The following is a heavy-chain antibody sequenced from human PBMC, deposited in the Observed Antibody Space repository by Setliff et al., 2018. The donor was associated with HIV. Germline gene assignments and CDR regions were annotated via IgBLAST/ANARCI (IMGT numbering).Heavy chain of an antibody. D-gene: IGHD3-10*01. Sequence: SETRSLTCNYSGNSFSGYHWNWIRQPAGKGLEWLGRIYYTGSTEYNPSLKSRLTMSMDTSKDQFSLRLVSLTTADTAVYYCARSIYGSGTYPLDVWGPGTLVTVSS. CDR2: IYYTGST. CDR1: GNSFSGYH. V-gene: IGHV4-4*07. J-gene: IGHJ4*02. CDR3: ARSIYGSGTYPLDV.